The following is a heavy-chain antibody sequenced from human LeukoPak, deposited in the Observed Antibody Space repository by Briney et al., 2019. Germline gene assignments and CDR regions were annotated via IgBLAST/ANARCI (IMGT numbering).Heavy chain of an antibody. J-gene: IGHJ4*02. CDR1: GFTFDDYG. V-gene: IGHV3-20*04. D-gene: IGHD5-12*01. CDR3: ARGPSGYHNT. Sequence: GGSLRLSCAASGFTFDDYGLTWVRQAPGKGLEWVSGINWNGVSTGYADSVKGRFTISRDNAKNSLYLQMNSLRAEDTALYYCARGPSGYHNTGGQGTLVTVSS. CDR2: INWNGVST.